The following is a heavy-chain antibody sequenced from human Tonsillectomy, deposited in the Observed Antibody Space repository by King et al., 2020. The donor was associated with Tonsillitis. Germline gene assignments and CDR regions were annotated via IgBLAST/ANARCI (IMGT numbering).Heavy chain of an antibody. CDR2: INHSGST. CDR1: GGSFSGYY. V-gene: IGHV4-34*01. J-gene: IGHJ5*02. Sequence: VQLQQWGAGLLKPSETLSLTCAVYGGSFSGYYWSWIRQPPGKGLEWIWEINHSGSTNYNPSLKSRVTISVDTSKNQFSLKLSSVTAADTAVYYCARGRPYYDFWSGYKNMASWFDPWGQGTLVTVSS. CDR3: ARGRPYYDFWSGYKNMASWFDP. D-gene: IGHD3-3*01.